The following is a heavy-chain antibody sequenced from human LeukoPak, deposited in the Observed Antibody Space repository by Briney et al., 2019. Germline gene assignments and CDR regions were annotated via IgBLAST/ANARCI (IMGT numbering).Heavy chain of an antibody. CDR1: GYTFTGYY. V-gene: IGHV1-2*02. D-gene: IGHD3-10*01. J-gene: IGHJ5*02. CDR2: INPNSGGT. CDR3: ARRLPSYGSGSYFLNWFDP. Sequence: GASVKVSCKASGYTFTGYYMHWVRQAPGQGLEWMGWINPNSGGTNYAQKFQGRVTMTRDMSTSTVYMELSSLRSEDTAVYYCARRLPSYGSGSYFLNWFDPWGQGTLVTVSS.